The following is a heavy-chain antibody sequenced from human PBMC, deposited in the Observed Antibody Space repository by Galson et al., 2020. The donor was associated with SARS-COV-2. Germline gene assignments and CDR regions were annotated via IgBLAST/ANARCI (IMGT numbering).Heavy chain of an antibody. J-gene: IGHJ4*02. CDR2: ISNDGSNR. V-gene: IGHV3-30-3*01. Sequence: TGGSLRLSCAASGFTFSTYAMHWVRQAPGQGLEWVAVISNDGSNRYYADSVKGRFTISSDNSKNTLYVQMNSLSAEDTAVYYCARGPRFGELLSAFDYWGQGTLVTVSS. CDR1: GFTFSTYA. CDR3: ARGPRFGELLSAFDY. D-gene: IGHD3-10*01.